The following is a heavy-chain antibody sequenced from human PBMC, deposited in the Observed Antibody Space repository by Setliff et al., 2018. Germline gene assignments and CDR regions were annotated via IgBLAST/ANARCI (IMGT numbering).Heavy chain of an antibody. Sequence: SETLSLTCSVYGESFSNNYWSWIRQPPGKGLEWIGESNHSGNTTNHPSLKSRLTMSVDTSKNQFSLKLKSVTAADTAVDYCARDRTAYSYGLDVWGQGTTVTVSS. CDR2: SNHSGNT. V-gene: IGHV4-34*01. CDR1: GESFSNNY. CDR3: ARDRTAYSYGLDV. D-gene: IGHD5-18*01. J-gene: IGHJ6*02.